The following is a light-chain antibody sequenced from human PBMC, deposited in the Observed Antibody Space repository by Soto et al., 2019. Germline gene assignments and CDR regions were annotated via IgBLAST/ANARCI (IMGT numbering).Light chain of an antibody. CDR1: SSNIGAGYD. Sequence: VTVSXTGSSSNIGAGYDVHWYQQLPGTAPKLLIYGNSNRPSGVPDRFSGSKSGTSASLAITGLQAEDEADYYCQSYDSSLSALYVFGPGTKVTVL. V-gene: IGLV1-40*01. J-gene: IGLJ1*01. CDR3: QSYDSSLSALYV. CDR2: GNS.